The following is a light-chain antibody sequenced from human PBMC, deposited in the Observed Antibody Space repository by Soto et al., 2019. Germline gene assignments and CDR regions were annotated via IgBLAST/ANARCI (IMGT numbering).Light chain of an antibody. CDR3: QQSYRTPYT. J-gene: IGKJ2*01. Sequence: DIQMTQSPSSLSASVGDIVTITCRASQGISTYLVWYQQRQGRAPKLLIYDASSLLSGVPSRFSGSGSGTDFTLTISSLQPEDFATYYCQQSYRTPYTFGQGTKLETK. CDR1: QGISTY. V-gene: IGKV1-39*01. CDR2: DAS.